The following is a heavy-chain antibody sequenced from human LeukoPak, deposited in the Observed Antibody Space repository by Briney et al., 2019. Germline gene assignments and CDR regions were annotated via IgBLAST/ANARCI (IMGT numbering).Heavy chain of an antibody. J-gene: IGHJ4*02. V-gene: IGHV4-39*01. Sequence: SETLSLTCTVSGGSISSYYWSWIRQPPGKGLDWIGSIYYSGSTYYNPSLKRRVTISVDTSKNQFSLKLNSVTAADTAVYYCASLRERSYYARGFDYWGQGTLVTVSS. CDR3: ASLRERSYYARGFDY. CDR1: GGSISSYY. D-gene: IGHD1-26*01. CDR2: IYYSGST.